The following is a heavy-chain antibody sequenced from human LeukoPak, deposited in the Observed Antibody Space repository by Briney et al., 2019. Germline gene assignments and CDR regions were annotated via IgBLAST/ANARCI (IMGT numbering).Heavy chain of an antibody. J-gene: IGHJ4*02. CDR3: AKVEGYYDSSGYLVDY. V-gene: IGHV3-23*01. D-gene: IGHD3-22*01. CDR2: ISGSGGST. CDR1: GFTFSSYA. Sequence: GGSLRLSCAASGFTFSSYAMSWVRQAPGKGLEWVSAISGSGGSTYYADSVKGRFTISRDNSKNTLYLQMNSLRAEDTAVYYCAKVEGYYDSSGYLVDYWGQGTLVTVSS.